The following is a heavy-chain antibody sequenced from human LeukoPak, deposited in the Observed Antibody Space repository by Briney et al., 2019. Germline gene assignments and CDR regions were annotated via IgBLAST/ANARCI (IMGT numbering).Heavy chain of an antibody. Sequence: NPSETLSLTCTVSGGSISSYYWSWIRQPPGKGLEWIGYIYYSGSTNYNPSLKSRVTISVDTSKNQFSLKLSSVTAADTAVYYCARAGGSNYDWYFDLWGRGTLVTVSS. CDR1: GGSISSYY. CDR2: IYYSGST. V-gene: IGHV4-59*01. CDR3: ARAGGSNYDWYFDL. D-gene: IGHD4-11*01. J-gene: IGHJ2*01.